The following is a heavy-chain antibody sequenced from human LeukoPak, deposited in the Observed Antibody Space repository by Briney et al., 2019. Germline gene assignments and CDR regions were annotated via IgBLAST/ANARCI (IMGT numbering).Heavy chain of an antibody. J-gene: IGHJ4*02. CDR3: AKTAAIVVVVAANDY. CDR1: XFTFSSYG. Sequence: GGSLRLXXXXXXFTFSSYGMHWVRQAPGKGLEWVAFIRYDGSNKYYADSVKGRFTISRDNSKNTLYLQMNSLRAEDTAVYYCAKTAAIVVVVAANDYWGQGTLVTVSS. V-gene: IGHV3-30*02. CDR2: IRYDGSNK. D-gene: IGHD2-15*01.